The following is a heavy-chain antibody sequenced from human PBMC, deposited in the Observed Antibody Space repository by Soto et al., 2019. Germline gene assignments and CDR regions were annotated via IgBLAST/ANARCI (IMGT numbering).Heavy chain of an antibody. CDR3: ARVGRFTIFRGYYYYMDV. CDR1: GFTFSSYW. Sequence: GGSLRLSCAASGFTFSSYWMHWVRQAPGKGLVWVSRINSDGSSTSYADSVKGRFTISRDNAKNTLYLQMNSLRAEDTAVYYCARVGRFTIFRGYYYYMDVWGKGTTVTVSS. CDR2: INSDGSST. D-gene: IGHD3-3*01. V-gene: IGHV3-74*01. J-gene: IGHJ6*03.